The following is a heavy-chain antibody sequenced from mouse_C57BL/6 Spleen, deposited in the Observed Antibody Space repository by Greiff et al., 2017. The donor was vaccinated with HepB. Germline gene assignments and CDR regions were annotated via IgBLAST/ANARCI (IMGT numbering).Heavy chain of an antibody. CDR3: VKRGYDDLDSFDY. D-gene: IGHD2-3*01. V-gene: IGHV5-17*01. Sequence: EVQRVESGGGLVKPGGSLKLSCAASGFTFSDYGMHWVRQAPEKGLEWVAYISSGSSTIYYADTVKGRSTISRDNAKNTLFLQMTSLRSEDTAMYCCVKRGYDDLDSFDYWGQGTTLTVAS. CDR2: ISSGSSTI. CDR1: GFTFSDYG. J-gene: IGHJ2*01.